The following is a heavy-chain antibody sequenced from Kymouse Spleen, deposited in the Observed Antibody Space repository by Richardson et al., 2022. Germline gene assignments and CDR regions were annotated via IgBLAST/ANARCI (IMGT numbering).Heavy chain of an antibody. CDR2: IYYSGST. J-gene: IGHJ6*02. Sequence: QVQLQESGPGLVKPSETLSLTCTVSGGSVSSGSYYWSWIRQPPGKGLEWIGYIYYSGSTNYNPSLKSRVTISVDTSKNQFSLKLSSVTAADTAVYYCAREGGAARPKYYYYGMDVWGQGTTVTVSS. CDR1: GGSVSSGSYY. V-gene: IGHV4-61*01. D-gene: IGHD6-6*01. CDR3: AREGGAARPKYYYYGMDV.